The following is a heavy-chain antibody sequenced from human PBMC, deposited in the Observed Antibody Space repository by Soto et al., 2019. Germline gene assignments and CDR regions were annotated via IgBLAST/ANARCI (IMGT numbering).Heavy chain of an antibody. CDR2: IYYSGSS. CDR1: GGSISSGDYY. Sequence: QVQLQESGPGLVKPSQTLALTCTISGGSISSGDYYWRWIRQHPGKGLEWIGYIYYSGSSYYNPSLKYRVTISVATSKNRFSRKLSSVDAADTAVYYWARASGDSPRGRYNGFDPWGQGTLVTVSS. J-gene: IGHJ5*02. V-gene: IGHV4-31*03. D-gene: IGHD6-19*01. CDR3: ARASGDSPRGRYNGFDP.